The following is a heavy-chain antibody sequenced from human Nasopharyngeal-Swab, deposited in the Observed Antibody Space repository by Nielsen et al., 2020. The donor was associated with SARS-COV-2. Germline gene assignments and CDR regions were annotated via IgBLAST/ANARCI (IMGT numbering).Heavy chain of an antibody. D-gene: IGHD2-15*01. CDR2: INHSRST. CDR1: GGSFSGYY. CDR3: ARRAFGYCSGGSCQNAFDI. J-gene: IGHJ3*02. V-gene: IGHV4-34*01. Sequence: SETLSLTCAVYGGSFSGYYWSWIRQPPGKGLEWIGEINHSRSTNYNPSLKSRVTISVDTSKNQFSLKLSSVTAADTAVYYCARRAFGYCSGGSCQNAFDIWGQGTMVTVSS.